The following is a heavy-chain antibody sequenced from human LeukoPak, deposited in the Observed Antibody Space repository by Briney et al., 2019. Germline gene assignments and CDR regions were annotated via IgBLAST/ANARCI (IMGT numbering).Heavy chain of an antibody. CDR3: AHLRAYYYDSSGYSFDY. V-gene: IGHV2-5*02. J-gene: IGHJ4*02. CDR2: IYWDDDK. Sequence: SGPTLVKPTQTLTLTCTFSGFSLSTSGVGVGWIRQPPGRALEWLALIYWDDDKRYSPSLKSRLTITKDTSKNQVVLTMTNMDPVDTATYYCAHLRAYYYDSSGYSFDYWGQGTLVTVSS. D-gene: IGHD3-22*01. CDR1: GFSLSTSGVG.